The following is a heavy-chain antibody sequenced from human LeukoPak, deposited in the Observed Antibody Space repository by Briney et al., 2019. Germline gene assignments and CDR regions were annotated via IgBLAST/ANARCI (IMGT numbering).Heavy chain of an antibody. V-gene: IGHV4-61*08. J-gene: IGHJ3*02. D-gene: IGHD3-16*01. CDR2: IYYSGST. CDR1: GGSISSGDYY. CDR3: ARDGGDLDI. Sequence: QVQLQESGPGLVKPSQTLSLTCTLSGGSISSGDYYLTWILKPPAKALEWIGYIYYSGSTNYNPSLKIRVTISVDTSKNQFSLKLSSVTAADTAVYYCARDGGDLDIWGQGTMVTVSS.